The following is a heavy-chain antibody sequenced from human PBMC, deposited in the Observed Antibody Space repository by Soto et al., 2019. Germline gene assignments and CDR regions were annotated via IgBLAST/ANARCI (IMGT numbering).Heavy chain of an antibody. D-gene: IGHD6-13*01. CDR2: IIPIFGTA. Sequence: QGQLVQFGVEVRKPGSSVRVPSKASEATSSGYVISWGRQAPGQGLEWMGGIIPIFGTANYAQKFQGRVTITADESTSTAYMELSSLRSEDTAVYYCARETGYSSSWYLWGQGTLVTVSS. CDR3: ARETGYSSSWYL. CDR1: EATSSGYV. V-gene: IGHV1-69*01. J-gene: IGHJ4*02.